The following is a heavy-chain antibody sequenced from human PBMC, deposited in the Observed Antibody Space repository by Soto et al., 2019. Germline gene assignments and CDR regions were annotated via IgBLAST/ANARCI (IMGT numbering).Heavy chain of an antibody. CDR3: ANGRDTYGLLTHDY. V-gene: IGHV3-23*01. CDR1: GFSFRNYA. J-gene: IGHJ4*02. Sequence: GGSLRLSCAGSGFSFRNYAMGWVRQAPGKGLEWSSTLTCSSSNIYYSDDVKVRFDISRDNSRNTLYLQMNSLTAEDTAVYHCANGRDTYGLLTHDYWAKATLLTAYS. CDR2: LTCSSSNI. D-gene: IGHD5-18*01.